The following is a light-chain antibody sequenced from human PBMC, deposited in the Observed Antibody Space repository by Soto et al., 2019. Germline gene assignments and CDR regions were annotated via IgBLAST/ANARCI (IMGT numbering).Light chain of an antibody. CDR3: SSYAATNNDV. CDR1: SNDVGGYNY. J-gene: IGLJ1*01. Sequence: QSVLTQPPSASGSPGQSVAISCTGTSNDVGGYNYVSWYQQHPGKAPKLIIYEVSKRPSDIPDRFSGSKSGNTASLAVSGLQAEDEADYYCSSYAATNNDVFGTGTKVTVL. CDR2: EVS. V-gene: IGLV2-8*01.